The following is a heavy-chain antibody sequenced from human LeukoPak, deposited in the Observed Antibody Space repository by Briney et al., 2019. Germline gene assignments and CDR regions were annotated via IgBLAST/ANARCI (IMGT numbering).Heavy chain of an antibody. V-gene: IGHV1-46*01. D-gene: IGHD5-18*01. CDR1: GYTFTGYY. J-gene: IGHJ4*02. Sequence: ASVKVSCKASGYTFTGYYIYWVRQAPGQGLEWMGIINPSGGSTSYAQKFQGRVTMTRDTSTSTVYMELSSLRSEDTAVYYCARDLPGGYSYGFDYWGQGTLVTDSS. CDR2: INPSGGST. CDR3: ARDLPGGYSYGFDY.